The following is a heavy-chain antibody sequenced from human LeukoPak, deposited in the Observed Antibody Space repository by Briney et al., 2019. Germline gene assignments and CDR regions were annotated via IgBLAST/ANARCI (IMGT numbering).Heavy chain of an antibody. D-gene: IGHD4-17*01. CDR1: GDFLSSGDYY. Sequence: SETLSLTCTVSGDFLSSGDYYWGWIRQSPGKGLTWIGSIYYSGSTLYNASFESRVTMSVDTSKNQFSLKLRSVTAADTAVYYCARRCQVTTCAKFEYWRQGILVTVSS. CDR2: IYYSGST. V-gene: IGHV4-39*01. CDR3: ARRCQVTTCAKFEY. J-gene: IGHJ4*02.